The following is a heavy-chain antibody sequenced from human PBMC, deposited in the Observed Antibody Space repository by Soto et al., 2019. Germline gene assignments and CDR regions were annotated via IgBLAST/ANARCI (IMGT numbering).Heavy chain of an antibody. D-gene: IGHD3-22*01. Sequence: QVQLVESGGGVVQPGTSLRLTCAGSGFTFSRNGMHWVRQAPGKGLEWVALVSYDGSKKYYVDSVKGRFTIPRDNSENTLYLQMNSLRAEDTAVYYCARWVGGSMYDNSGKYDSWGQGTLVTVSS. CDR3: ARWVGGSMYDNSGKYDS. V-gene: IGHV3-30*03. J-gene: IGHJ5*01. CDR2: VSYDGSKK. CDR1: GFTFSRNG.